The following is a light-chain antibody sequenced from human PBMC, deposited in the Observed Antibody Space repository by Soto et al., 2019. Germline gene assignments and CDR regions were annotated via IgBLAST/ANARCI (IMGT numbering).Light chain of an antibody. CDR1: QSVSSSY. Sequence: LSVDHGERATLSCRASQSVSSSYLAWYQQKPGQAPRLLIYGASSRATGIPDRFSGSGSGTDFTLTISRLEPEDCAVYYCQLSGSSPWSFAQGTKVDI. J-gene: IGKJ1*01. CDR2: GAS. V-gene: IGKV3-20*01. CDR3: QLSGSSPWS.